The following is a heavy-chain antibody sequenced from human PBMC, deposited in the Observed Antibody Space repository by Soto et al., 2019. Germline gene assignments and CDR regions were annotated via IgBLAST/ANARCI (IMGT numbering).Heavy chain of an antibody. J-gene: IGHJ5*02. Sequence: SETLSLTCTVSGGSISSSSYYWGWIRQPPGKGLEWIGSIYYSGSTYYNPSLKSRVTISVDTSKNQFSLKLSSVTAADTAVYYCARHGSGTMVRGVPTWFDPWGQGTLVTVAS. V-gene: IGHV4-39*01. D-gene: IGHD3-10*01. CDR1: GGSISSSSYY. CDR3: ARHGSGTMVRGVPTWFDP. CDR2: IYYSGST.